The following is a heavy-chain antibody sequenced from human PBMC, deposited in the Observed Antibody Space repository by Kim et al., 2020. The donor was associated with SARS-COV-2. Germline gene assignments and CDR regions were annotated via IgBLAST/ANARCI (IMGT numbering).Heavy chain of an antibody. Sequence: ASVKVSCKASGYTFTGYYMHWVRQAPGQGLEWMGWINPNSGGTNYAQKFQGRVTMTRDTSISTAYMELSRLRSDDTAVYYCAREYITMVRGDDWFDPWGQGTLVTVSS. CDR1: GYTFTGYY. J-gene: IGHJ5*02. V-gene: IGHV1-2*02. D-gene: IGHD3-10*01. CDR2: INPNSGGT. CDR3: AREYITMVRGDDWFDP.